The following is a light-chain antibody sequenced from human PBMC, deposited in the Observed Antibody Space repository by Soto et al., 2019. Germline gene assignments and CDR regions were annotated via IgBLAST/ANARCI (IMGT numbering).Light chain of an antibody. CDR2: DVS. Sequence: QSVLTQPRSVSGSPGQSVTISCTGTSSDVGGYNYVSWYQQNPGKAPKLMIYDVSKRPSGVPDRFSGSKSGNTASLTISGLQAEDEADYYCCSYAGSYTFVFRTGTKVTVL. V-gene: IGLV2-11*01. J-gene: IGLJ1*01. CDR1: SSDVGGYNY. CDR3: CSYAGSYTFV.